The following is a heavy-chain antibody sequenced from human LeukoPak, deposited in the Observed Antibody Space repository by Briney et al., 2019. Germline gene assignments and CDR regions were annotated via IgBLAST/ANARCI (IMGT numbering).Heavy chain of an antibody. CDR2: IYHSGST. J-gene: IGHJ4*02. Sequence: SETLSLTCTVSGGSISSYYWSWIRQPPGKGLEWIGYIYHSGSTYYNPSLKSRVTISVDRSKNQFSLKLSSVTAADTAVYYCARWDSSRKFDYWGQGTLVTVSS. CDR1: GGSISSYY. CDR3: ARWDSSRKFDY. D-gene: IGHD6-19*01. V-gene: IGHV4-59*01.